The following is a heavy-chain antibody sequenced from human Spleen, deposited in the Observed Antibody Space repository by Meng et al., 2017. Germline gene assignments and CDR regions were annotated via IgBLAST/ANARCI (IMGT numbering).Heavy chain of an antibody. J-gene: IGHJ4*02. D-gene: IGHD3-22*01. V-gene: IGHV3-74*01. Sequence: GESLKISCAASGFTFSSYWMHWVRQAPGKGLVWVSRINTDGTTTTYADSVKGRFTISRDNAKNTLYLQMNSLRAEDRAVYYCATHYDSSGYSYLDYWGQGTLVTVSS. CDR1: GFTFSSYW. CDR3: ATHYDSSGYSYLDY. CDR2: INTDGTTT.